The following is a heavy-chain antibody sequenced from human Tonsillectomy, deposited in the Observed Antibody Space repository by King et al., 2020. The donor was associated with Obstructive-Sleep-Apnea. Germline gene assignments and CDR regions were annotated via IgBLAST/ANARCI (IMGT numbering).Heavy chain of an antibody. Sequence: VQLVESGGGLVQPGGSLRLSCAASGFTFSSYAMSWVRQAPGKGLEWVSVISGSGGGTYYADSVKGRFTISGDNSKNRLFLQMNRLRAEDTAVYYCAKDIAGFGRYLISWGQGTLVTVSS. V-gene: IGHV3-23*04. D-gene: IGHD1-26*01. J-gene: IGHJ5*02. CDR1: GFTFSSYA. CDR2: ISGSGGGT. CDR3: AKDIAGFGRYLIS.